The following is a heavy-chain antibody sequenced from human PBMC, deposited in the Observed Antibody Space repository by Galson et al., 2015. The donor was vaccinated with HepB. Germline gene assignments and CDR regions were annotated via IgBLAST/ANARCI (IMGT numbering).Heavy chain of an antibody. CDR3: AREYYYDSSGYRLDDY. V-gene: IGHV1-18*04. Sequence: SVKVSCKASGYTFTSYGISWVRQAPGQGLEWMGWISAYNGSTNYAQKLQGRVTMTTDTSTSTAYMELRSLRSDDTAVYYCAREYYYDSSGYRLDDYWGQGTLVTVSS. CDR2: ISAYNGST. D-gene: IGHD3-22*01. J-gene: IGHJ4*02. CDR1: GYTFTSYG.